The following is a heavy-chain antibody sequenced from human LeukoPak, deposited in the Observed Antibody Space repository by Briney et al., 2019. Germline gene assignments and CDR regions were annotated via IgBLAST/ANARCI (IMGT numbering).Heavy chain of an antibody. Sequence: GGSLRLSCAGSGFTFSNSWMGWVRQAPGKGLEWVSNVQHIGGETYYVDSVKGRFTISRDNAKNSVYLQMNSLGADDTAVYYCATYSILNAREFRYWGQGTLVTVTS. CDR1: GFTFSNSW. V-gene: IGHV3-7*01. D-gene: IGHD4-11*01. CDR2: VQHIGGET. CDR3: ATYSILNAREFRY. J-gene: IGHJ1*01.